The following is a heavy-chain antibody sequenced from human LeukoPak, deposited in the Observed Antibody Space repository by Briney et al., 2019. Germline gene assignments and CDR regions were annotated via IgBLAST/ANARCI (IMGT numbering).Heavy chain of an antibody. V-gene: IGHV4-34*01. D-gene: IGHD6-19*01. CDR3: ARGQWRRAFDI. CDR2: INHSGST. J-gene: IGHJ3*02. Sequence: SETLSHTCAVYGGSFSGYYWSWIRQPPGKGLEWIGEINHSGSTNYNPSLRSRVTISVDTSKNQFSLKLSSVTAADTAVYYCARGQWRRAFDIWGQGTMVTVSS. CDR1: GGSFSGYY.